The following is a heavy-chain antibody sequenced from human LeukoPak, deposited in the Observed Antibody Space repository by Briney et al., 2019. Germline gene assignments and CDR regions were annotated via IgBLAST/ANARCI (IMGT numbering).Heavy chain of an antibody. V-gene: IGHV3-66*01. CDR3: ARGYTTAHDAFDI. CDR2: IYSGGST. CDR1: GFTVSSNY. Sequence: GGSLRLSCAASGFTVSSNYMSWVRQAPGKGLEWVSVIYSGGSTYYAGSVKGRFTISRDNSKNTLYLQMNSLRAEDTAVYYCARGYTTAHDAFDIWGQGTMVTVSS. J-gene: IGHJ3*02. D-gene: IGHD2-21*02.